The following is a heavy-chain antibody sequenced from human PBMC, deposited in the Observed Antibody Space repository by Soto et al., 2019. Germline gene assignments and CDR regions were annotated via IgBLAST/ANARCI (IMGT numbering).Heavy chain of an antibody. CDR3: AKEIPQQWWELQTQSRPIDY. D-gene: IGHD1-26*01. CDR1: GFTFSSYG. CDR2: ISYDGSNK. V-gene: IGHV3-30*18. Sequence: GGSLRLSCAASGFTFSSYGMHWVRQAPGKGLEWVAVISYDGSNKYYADSVKGRFTISRDNSKNTLYLQMNSLRAEDTAVYYCAKEIPQQWWELQTQSRPIDYWGQGTLVTVSS. J-gene: IGHJ4*02.